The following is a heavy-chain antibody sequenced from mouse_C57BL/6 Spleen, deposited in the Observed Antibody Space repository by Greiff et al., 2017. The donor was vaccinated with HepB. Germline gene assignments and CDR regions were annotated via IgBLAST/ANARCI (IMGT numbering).Heavy chain of an antibody. CDR2: IDPETGGT. CDR3: TRRYYSNSFAY. V-gene: IGHV1-15*01. D-gene: IGHD2-5*01. CDR1: GYTFTDYE. Sequence: VQLQESGAELVRPGASVTLSCKASGYTFTDYEMHWVKQTPVHGLEWIGAIDPETGGTAYNQKFKGKAILTADKSSSTAYMELRSLTSEDSAVYYCTRRYYSNSFAYWGQGTLVTVSA. J-gene: IGHJ3*01.